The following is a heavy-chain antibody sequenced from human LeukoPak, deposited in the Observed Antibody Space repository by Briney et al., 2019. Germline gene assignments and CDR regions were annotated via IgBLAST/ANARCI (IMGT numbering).Heavy chain of an antibody. J-gene: IGHJ4*02. D-gene: IGHD3-22*01. V-gene: IGHV3-30-3*01. CDR1: GFTFSSYA. Sequence: GGSLRLSCAASGFTFSSYAMHWVRQAPGKGLELVAVISYDGSNKYYADSVKGRFTISRDNSKNTLYLQMNSLRAEDTAVYYCARDLPQLNYDSSGDEVYWGQGTLVTVSS. CDR3: ARDLPQLNYDSSGDEVY. CDR2: ISYDGSNK.